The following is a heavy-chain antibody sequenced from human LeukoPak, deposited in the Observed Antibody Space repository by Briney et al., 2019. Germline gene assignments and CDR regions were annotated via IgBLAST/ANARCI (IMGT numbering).Heavy chain of an antibody. Sequence: PGGSLRLSCAASGFTFSSYGMHWVRQAPGKGLEWVAFIRYDGSNKYYADSVKGRFTISRDNSKNTLYLHMSSLRAEDTAVYYCARDPYSGGYGDDYYYYMDVWGKGTTVTISS. CDR3: ARDPYSGGYGDDYYYYMDV. CDR2: IRYDGSNK. D-gene: IGHD1-26*01. CDR1: GFTFSSYG. J-gene: IGHJ6*03. V-gene: IGHV3-30*02.